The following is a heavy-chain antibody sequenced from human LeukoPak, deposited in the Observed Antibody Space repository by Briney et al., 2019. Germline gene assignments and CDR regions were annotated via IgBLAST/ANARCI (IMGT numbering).Heavy chain of an antibody. J-gene: IGHJ5*02. CDR1: GLTFSSYA. CDR3: AKDAGDSYH. V-gene: IGHV3-23*01. Sequence: GGSLTLSCAASGLTFSSYAMTWVRQAPGKGLDWVSTISDSGGSTYYADSIKGRFTISRDNSKNTLYLQMNSLRVEDTAVYYCAKDAGDSYHWGRGTLVTVSS. CDR2: ISDSGGST.